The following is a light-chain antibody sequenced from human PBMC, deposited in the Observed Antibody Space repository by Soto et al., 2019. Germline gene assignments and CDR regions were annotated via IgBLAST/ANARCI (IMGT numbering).Light chain of an antibody. CDR3: CSYAGSSTGV. Sequence: QSALTQPASVSGSPGQSITITCSGTISDVGGYNFVSWYQQHPGKAPKLIIYGDTNWPSGVSNRFSGSKSGNTASLTISGLQAEDEADYYCCSYAGSSTGVFGGGTKLTVL. CDR2: GDT. V-gene: IGLV2-23*01. CDR1: ISDVGGYNF. J-gene: IGLJ3*02.